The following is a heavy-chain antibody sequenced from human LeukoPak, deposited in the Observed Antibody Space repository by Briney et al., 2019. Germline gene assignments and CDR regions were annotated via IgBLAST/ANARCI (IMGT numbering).Heavy chain of an antibody. Sequence: PSETLSLTCTVSGGSISSSSYYWGWIRQPPGKGLEWIGSIYYSGSTYYNPSLKSRVTISVDTSKNQFSLKLSSVTAADTAVYYCARGRPRYYGSGSYNYWGQGTLVTVSS. D-gene: IGHD3-10*01. CDR2: IYYSGST. CDR1: GGSISSSSYY. J-gene: IGHJ4*02. CDR3: ARGRPRYYGSGSYNY. V-gene: IGHV4-39*07.